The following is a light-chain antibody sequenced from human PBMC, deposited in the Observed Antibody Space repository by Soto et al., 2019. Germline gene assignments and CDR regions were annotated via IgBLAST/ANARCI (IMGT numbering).Light chain of an antibody. Sequence: IVMTQSPATLSVSPGERATLSCRASERVSSNLAWYQQKPGQAPRLLPYATSTRAMGIPARFRGSGSGTEFTLTISSLQSEDFAVYYCHQYHNWPRTFGQGTKVEIK. J-gene: IGKJ1*01. V-gene: IGKV3D-15*01. CDR3: HQYHNWPRT. CDR2: ATS. CDR1: ERVSSN.